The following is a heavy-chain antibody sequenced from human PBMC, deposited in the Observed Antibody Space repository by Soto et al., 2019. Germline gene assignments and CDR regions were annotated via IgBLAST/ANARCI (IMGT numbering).Heavy chain of an antibody. CDR1: GGSISSGGYY. Sequence: SETLSLACTVSGGSISSGGYYWSWIRQHPGKGLEWIGYIYYSGSTYYNPSLKSRVTISVDTSKNQFSLKLSSVTAADTAVYYCARLGYSYGYYFDYWGQGTLVTVSS. CDR2: IYYSGST. J-gene: IGHJ4*02. D-gene: IGHD5-18*01. V-gene: IGHV4-31*03. CDR3: ARLGYSYGYYFDY.